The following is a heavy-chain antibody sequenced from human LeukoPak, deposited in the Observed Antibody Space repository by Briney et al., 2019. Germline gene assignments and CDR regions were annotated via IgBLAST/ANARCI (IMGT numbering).Heavy chain of an antibody. D-gene: IGHD3-10*01. V-gene: IGHV1-69*04. CDR1: GGTFSSYA. CDR3: ARFGSYGSGSYYDY. CDR2: IIPILGIA. J-gene: IGHJ4*02. Sequence: ASVKVSCKASGGTFSSYAISWVRQAPGHGLAWMGRIIPILGIANYAQKFQGRVTITTDKSTSTAYMELSSLRSEDTAVYYCARFGSYGSGSYYDYWGQGTLVTVSS.